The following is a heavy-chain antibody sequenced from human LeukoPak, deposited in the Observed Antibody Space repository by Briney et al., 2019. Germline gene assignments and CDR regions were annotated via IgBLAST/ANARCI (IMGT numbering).Heavy chain of an antibody. CDR1: GFTFSSYG. D-gene: IGHD3-3*01. CDR2: IKQDGSEK. V-gene: IGHV3-7*01. J-gene: IGHJ6*03. Sequence: GGSLRLSCAASGFTFSSYGMHWVRQAPGKGLEWVANIKQDGSEKYYVDSVKGRFTISRDNAKNSLYLQMNSLRAEDTAVYYCARVAPSYYDFWSGYYTSYYYYYMDVWGKGTTVTVSS. CDR3: ARVAPSYYDFWSGYYTSYYYYYMDV.